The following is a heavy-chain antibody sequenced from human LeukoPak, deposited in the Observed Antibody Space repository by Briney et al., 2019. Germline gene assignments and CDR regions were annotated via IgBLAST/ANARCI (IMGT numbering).Heavy chain of an antibody. CDR2: ISYDGSNK. CDR1: GFTFSSYA. Sequence: GGSLRLSCAASGFTFSSYAMHWVRQAPGKGLEWVAVISYDGSNKYYADSVKGRFTISRDNSRNTLYLQMNSLRAEDTAVYYCAKDSLDYWGQGTLVTVSS. CDR3: AKDSLDY. V-gene: IGHV3-30*04. J-gene: IGHJ4*02.